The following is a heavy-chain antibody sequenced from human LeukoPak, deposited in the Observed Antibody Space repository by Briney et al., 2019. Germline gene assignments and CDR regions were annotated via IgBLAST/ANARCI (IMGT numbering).Heavy chain of an antibody. Sequence: SETLSLTCTVSGGSISSSSSYWGWIRQPPGKGLEWIGSIYYSGSTYYNPSLKSRVTISVDTSKNQFSLKLSSVTAADTAVYYCASKGSSVAVGRVGYYYYYMDVWGKGTTVTVSS. V-gene: IGHV4-39*01. CDR3: ASKGSSVAVGRVGYYYYYMDV. J-gene: IGHJ6*03. CDR2: IYYSGST. D-gene: IGHD2-15*01. CDR1: GGSISSSSSY.